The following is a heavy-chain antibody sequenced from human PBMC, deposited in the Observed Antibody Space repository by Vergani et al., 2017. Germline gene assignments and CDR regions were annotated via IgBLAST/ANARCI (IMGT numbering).Heavy chain of an antibody. V-gene: IGHV3-21*01. D-gene: IGHD3-10*01. CDR2: ISSSSSYI. CDR3: ASLTYYYGSGSSN. Sequence: EVQLVESGGGLVKPGGSLRLSCAASGFTFSSYSMNWVRQAPGKGLEWVSSISSSSSYIYYADSVKGRFTISRDNAKNSLYLQMNSLRAEDTAVYYCASLTYYYGSGSSNWGQGTLVTGSS. J-gene: IGHJ4*02. CDR1: GFTFSSYS.